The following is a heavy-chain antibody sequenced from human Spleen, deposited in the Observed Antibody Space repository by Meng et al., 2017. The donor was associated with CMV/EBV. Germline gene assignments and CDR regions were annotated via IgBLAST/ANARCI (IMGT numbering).Heavy chain of an antibody. Sequence: CSPARVTFQYCSLHWVRQAPGKGLEWVGRIRYKANNYMTEYAASVKGKFTISRDDSKNSVYLQMNSLQTEDTAVYFCAMDGGGYCSRWGQGTLVTVSS. D-gene: IGHD2-15*01. J-gene: IGHJ4*02. CDR1: RVTFQYCS. V-gene: IGHV3-72*01. CDR2: IRYKANNYMT. CDR3: AMDGGGYCSR.